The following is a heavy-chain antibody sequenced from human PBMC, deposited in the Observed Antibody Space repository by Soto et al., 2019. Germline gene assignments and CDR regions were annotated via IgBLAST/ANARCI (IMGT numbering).Heavy chain of an antibody. V-gene: IGHV3-11*06. D-gene: IGHD5-12*01. CDR2: ISSSSSYT. Sequence: QVQLVESGGGLVKPGGSLRLSCAASGFTFSDYYMSRIRQAPGKGLEWVSYISSSSSYTNYADSVKGRFTISRDNAKNSLYLQMNSLRAEDTAVYYCARGGRDGYNSLDYWGQGTLVTVSS. CDR1: GFTFSDYY. J-gene: IGHJ4*02. CDR3: ARGGRDGYNSLDY.